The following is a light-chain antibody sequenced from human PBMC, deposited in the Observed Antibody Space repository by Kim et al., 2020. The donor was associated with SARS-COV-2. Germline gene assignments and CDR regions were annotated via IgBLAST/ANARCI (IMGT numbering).Light chain of an antibody. CDR1: QGISND. V-gene: IGKV1-27*01. Sequence: DTQMTQSPSFLSASVGDRVTITCRASQGISNDLAWYQQKPGKVPGLLIFAASTLKSGVPSRFSGSGSGTHFTLTITSLQPEDVASYYCQKYNAVPWTFGQGTKVDIK. CDR2: AAS. J-gene: IGKJ1*01. CDR3: QKYNAVPWT.